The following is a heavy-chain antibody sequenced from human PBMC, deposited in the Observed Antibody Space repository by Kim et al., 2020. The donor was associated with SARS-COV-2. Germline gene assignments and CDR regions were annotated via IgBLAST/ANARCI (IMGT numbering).Heavy chain of an antibody. CDR3: TTVMY. J-gene: IGHJ4*02. Sequence: GGSLRLSCAASGFSFSDAWMHWVRQAPGKGLEWVALIKSKADGGTTAYAAPVKGRFTISRDDSKNMLYLQMKSLRNEDIAVYYCTTVMYWGQGTLVTVSS. V-gene: IGHV3-15*01. CDR2: IKSKADGGTT. CDR1: GFSFSDAW.